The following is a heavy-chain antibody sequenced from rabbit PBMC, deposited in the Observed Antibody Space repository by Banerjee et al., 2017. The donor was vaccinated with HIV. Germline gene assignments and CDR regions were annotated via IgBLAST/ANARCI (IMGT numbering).Heavy chain of an antibody. CDR2: IYTDSGNT. CDR1: GIDFSDNYA. J-gene: IGHJ4*01. Sequence: QSLEESGGDLVKPGGTLTLTCKASGIDFSDNYAMCWVRQAPGKGLEWIGSIYTDSGNTWCASWAKGRFTISKTSSTTVTLQMTSLTAADTTTYFCARDLGGSSDLWGPGTLVT. V-gene: IGHV1S40*01. D-gene: IGHD8-1*01. CDR3: ARDLGGSSDL.